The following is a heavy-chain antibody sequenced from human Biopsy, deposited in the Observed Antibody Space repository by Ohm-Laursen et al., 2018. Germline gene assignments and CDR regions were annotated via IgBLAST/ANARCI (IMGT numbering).Heavy chain of an antibody. CDR1: GYTFTTYY. J-gene: IGHJ5*02. Sequence: ASVKVSCKASGYTFTTYYIHWVRQAPGQGLKWMGIINPGGNSTAYTQNFQGRVTMTWDTSTTTAYMELSSLRSEDTAVYFCARADPPLFYYGSGSSNWFDPWGQGTLVTVSS. CDR2: INPGGNST. D-gene: IGHD3-10*01. CDR3: ARADPPLFYYGSGSSNWFDP. V-gene: IGHV1-46*01.